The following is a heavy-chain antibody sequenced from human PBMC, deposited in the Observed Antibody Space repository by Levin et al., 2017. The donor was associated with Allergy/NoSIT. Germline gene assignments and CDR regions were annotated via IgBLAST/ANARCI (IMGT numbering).Heavy chain of an antibody. CDR1: GFSFYSYA. D-gene: IGHD2-15*01. V-gene: IGHV3-23*01. CDR3: AKMAEFYCSDGRCYFDY. CDR2: ISGSDGST. J-gene: IGHJ4*02. Sequence: GGSLRLSCAASGFSFYSYAMTWVRQAPGKGLEWVSTISGSDGSTYYADSVKGRFTISRDNSKNMVFLQLDSLRAEDTAVYYCAKMAEFYCSDGRCYFDYWGQGTLVTVSS.